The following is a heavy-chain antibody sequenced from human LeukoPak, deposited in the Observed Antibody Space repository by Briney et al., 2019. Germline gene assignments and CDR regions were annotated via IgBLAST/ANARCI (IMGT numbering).Heavy chain of an antibody. D-gene: IGHD6-19*01. J-gene: IGHJ5*02. CDR2: IYSSGSA. Sequence: SETLSLTCTVSGGSIINHYWSWIRQPAGKGLEWIGRIYSSGSANYSPSLKSRVSMSIDTSNNHFSLNLTSVTAADTTLYFCARDVRYASGWSTPESWGQGTLVTVSS. CDR1: GGSIINHY. CDR3: ARDVRYASGWSTPES. V-gene: IGHV4-4*07.